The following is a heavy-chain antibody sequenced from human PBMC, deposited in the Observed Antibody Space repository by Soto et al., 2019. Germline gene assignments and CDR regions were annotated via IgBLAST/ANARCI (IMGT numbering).Heavy chain of an antibody. J-gene: IGHJ5*02. CDR3: ARYKVGGSGSYYNAWFDP. Sequence: SETLSLTCTVSGDSIDNDDYYWSWIRQPPGKGLEWFGYISNSGSTFHNPSLRGRLSMSIDTSKNQFTLRLTSVTAAVTAVYYCARYKVGGSGSYYNAWFDPWGQGTLVTVSS. CDR1: GDSIDNDDYY. D-gene: IGHD3-10*01. V-gene: IGHV4-30-4*01. CDR2: ISNSGST.